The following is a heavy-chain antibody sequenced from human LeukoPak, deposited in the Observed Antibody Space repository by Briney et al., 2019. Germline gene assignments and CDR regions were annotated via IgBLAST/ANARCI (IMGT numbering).Heavy chain of an antibody. Sequence: GGSLRLSCTASGFTFGDYAMSWFRQAPGKGLEWVSLIRSKTYGGTTEYAAPVKGRFTISRDDSKSIVYLQMNSLKTEDTAVYYCTRGGGNGYYWGQGTLVTVSS. CDR3: TRGGGNGYY. V-gene: IGHV3-49*03. J-gene: IGHJ4*02. CDR2: IRSKTYGGTT. CDR1: GFTFGDYA. D-gene: IGHD1-1*01.